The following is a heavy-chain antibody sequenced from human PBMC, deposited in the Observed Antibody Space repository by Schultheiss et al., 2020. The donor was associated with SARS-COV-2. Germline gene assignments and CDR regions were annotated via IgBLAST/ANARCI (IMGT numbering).Heavy chain of an antibody. CDR3: ARHVIDLWPIDH. V-gene: IGHV4-39*01. CDR1: GGSINSSSYY. CDR2: IYYSGRT. D-gene: IGHD3-10*01. Sequence: SETLSLTCTVSGGSINSSSYYWGWIRQPPGKGLEWFGNIYYSGRTYYNPSLKSRVTISVDTSKNQFSLRLSSVTAADTTVYYCARHVIDLWPIDHWGQGTMVTVSS. J-gene: IGHJ4*02.